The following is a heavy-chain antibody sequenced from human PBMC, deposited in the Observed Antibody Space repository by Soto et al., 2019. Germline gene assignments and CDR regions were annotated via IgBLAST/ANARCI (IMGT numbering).Heavy chain of an antibody. J-gene: IGHJ4*02. CDR3: ARTRIDYGDYNLDY. D-gene: IGHD4-17*01. CDR2: IDWDDDK. V-gene: IGHV2-70*11. Sequence: GSGPTLVNPTQTLTLTCTFSGFSLTTNKMSVSWIRQPPGKALEWLARIDWDDDKYYSTSLKTRLTIFKDTSKNQVVLTMTNMDPVDTATYYCARTRIDYGDYNLDYWGQGTLVTVSS. CDR1: GFSLTTNKMS.